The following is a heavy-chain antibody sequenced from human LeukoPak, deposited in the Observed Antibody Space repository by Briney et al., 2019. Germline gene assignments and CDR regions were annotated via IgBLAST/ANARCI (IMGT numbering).Heavy chain of an antibody. J-gene: IGHJ4*02. V-gene: IGHV3-74*01. CDR3: ARHSTSIVGVVTEDY. CDR2: INTDGTGT. D-gene: IGHD3-3*01. CDR1: GFTFSNYW. Sequence: PGGSLRLSCAASGFTFSNYWMHWVRQAPGKGLVWVSRINTDGTGTSYADSAKGRFTISRDNAKNTLYLQMNSLRVEDTAVYYCARHSTSIVGVVTEDYWGQGTLVTVSS.